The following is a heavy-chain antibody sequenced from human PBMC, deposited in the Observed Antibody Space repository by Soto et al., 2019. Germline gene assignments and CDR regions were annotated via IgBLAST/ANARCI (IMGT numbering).Heavy chain of an antibody. CDR1: DFTLGTYN. J-gene: IGHJ2*01. D-gene: IGHD6-13*01. CDR3: AKLYSSSWYTLYWYFDL. V-gene: IGHV3-23*01. CDR2: ISGSGGSI. Sequence: GGSLRLSCAASDFTLGTYNISWVRQAPEKGLEWVSAISGSGGSIYYADSVKGRFTISRDNSKNTLYLQMNSLRAEDTAVYYCAKLYSSSWYTLYWYFDLWGRGTLVTVSS.